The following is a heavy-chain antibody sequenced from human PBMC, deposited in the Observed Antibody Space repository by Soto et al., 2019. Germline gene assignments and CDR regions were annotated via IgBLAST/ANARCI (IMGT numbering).Heavy chain of an antibody. V-gene: IGHV4-59*01. CDR2: IYYSGST. CDR1: GGSISSYY. J-gene: IGHJ6*02. CDR3: ARANFNYDILTGYFYGIDV. D-gene: IGHD3-9*01. Sequence: PSETLSLTCTVSGGSISSYYWSWIRQPPGKGLEWIGYIYYSGSTNYNPSLKSRVTISVDTSKNQFSLKLSSVTAADTAVYYCARANFNYDILTGYFYGIDVWGQGPTVTVSS.